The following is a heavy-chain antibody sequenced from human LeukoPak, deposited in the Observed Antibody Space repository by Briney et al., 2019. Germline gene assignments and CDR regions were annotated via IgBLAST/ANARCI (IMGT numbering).Heavy chain of an antibody. CDR1: GFTFSSYA. Sequence: PGGSLRLSCAASGFTFSSYAMSWVRQAPGKGLEWVSAISGSGGSTYYADSVKGRLTISRDNSKNTLYLQMNSLRAEDTAVYYCARDYYDSSGYYYLDYFDYWGQGALVTVSS. CDR2: ISGSGGST. CDR3: ARDYYDSSGYYYLDYFDY. D-gene: IGHD3-22*01. V-gene: IGHV3-23*01. J-gene: IGHJ4*02.